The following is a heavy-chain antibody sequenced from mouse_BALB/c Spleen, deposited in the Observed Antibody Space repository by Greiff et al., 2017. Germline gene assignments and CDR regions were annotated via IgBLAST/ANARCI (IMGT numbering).Heavy chain of an antibody. CDR3: ARDGAYDGYFDF. V-gene: IGHV3-5*02. Sequence: EVQGVESGPGLVKPSQTVSLTCTVTGISITTGNYRWSWIRQFPGNKLEWIGYIYYSGTITYNPSLTSRTTITRDTSKNQFFLEVNSLTAEDTATYYCARDGAYDGYFDFWGQGTTLTVSS. CDR1: GISITTGNYR. CDR2: IYYSGTI. J-gene: IGHJ2*01. D-gene: IGHD2-3*01.